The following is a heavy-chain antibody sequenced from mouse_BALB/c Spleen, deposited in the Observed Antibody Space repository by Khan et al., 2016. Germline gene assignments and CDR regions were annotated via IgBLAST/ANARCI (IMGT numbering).Heavy chain of an antibody. Sequence: EVELVESGGGLVKPGGSLKLSCAASGFTFSDFYMYWIRQTPEKRLEWVATISHGGRYTSYPDSLKGRFTISRDNAKNNLYLQMTSLKSEDTAIYYCARAGNTYTYWFFDVWGAGTAVTVSS. CDR2: ISHGGRYT. CDR3: ARAGNTYTYWFFDV. D-gene: IGHD1-1*01. V-gene: IGHV5-4*02. CDR1: GFTFSDFY. J-gene: IGHJ1*01.